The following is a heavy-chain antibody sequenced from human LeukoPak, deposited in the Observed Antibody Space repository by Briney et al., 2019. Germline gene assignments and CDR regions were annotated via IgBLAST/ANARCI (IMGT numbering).Heavy chain of an antibody. CDR1: GGSISSSSYY. V-gene: IGHV4-39*01. J-gene: IGHJ4*02. Sequence: SETLSLTCTVSGGSISSSSYYRGWIRQPPGKGLEWIGSIYYSGSTYYNPSLKSRVTISVDTSKNQFSLKLSSVTAADTAVYYCARSRIAAAGTVDYWGQGTLVTVSS. D-gene: IGHD6-13*01. CDR3: ARSRIAAAGTVDY. CDR2: IYYSGST.